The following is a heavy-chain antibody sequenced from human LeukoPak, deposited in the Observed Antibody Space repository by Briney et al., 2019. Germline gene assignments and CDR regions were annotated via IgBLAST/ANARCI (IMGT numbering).Heavy chain of an antibody. J-gene: IGHJ6*03. CDR2: IYHSGST. CDR1: GYSISSGYC. D-gene: IGHD2-2*01. V-gene: IGHV4-38-2*01. Sequence: SETLSLTCAVSGYSISSGYCWGWIRQPPGKGLEWIGSIYHSGSTYYNPSLKSRVTISVDTSKNQFSLKLSSVTAADTAVYYCARLYCSSTSCYSILHYYYMDVWGKGTTVTVSS. CDR3: ARLYCSSTSCYSILHYYYMDV.